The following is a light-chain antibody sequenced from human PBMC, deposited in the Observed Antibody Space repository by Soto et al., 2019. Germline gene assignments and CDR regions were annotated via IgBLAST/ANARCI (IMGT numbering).Light chain of an antibody. CDR1: QDITSY. Sequence: DIKMTQSPSSLSASVGDRVTITCQASQDITSYLNWYQHKPGQAPKLLIYDPSILEAGVPPRFSGSGSGTDFTVTISSLQPEDVATYYCQYCGYLPIFGPGTTVDFK. CDR3: QYCGYLPI. CDR2: DPS. J-gene: IGKJ3*01. V-gene: IGKV1-33*01.